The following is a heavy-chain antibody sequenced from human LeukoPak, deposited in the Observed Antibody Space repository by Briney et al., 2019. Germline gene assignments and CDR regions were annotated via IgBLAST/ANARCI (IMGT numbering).Heavy chain of an antibody. J-gene: IGHJ2*01. CDR2: ISGGGGST. Sequence: PGGSLRLSCAASGFTFTSYSMSWVRQAPGKGLEWVSTISGGGGSTYYADSVKGRFTISRDNSKNTLYLQMNSLRAEDTAVYYCAKVAVAHWYFDLWGRGTLVTVSS. D-gene: IGHD4-23*01. CDR3: AKVAVAHWYFDL. CDR1: GFTFTSYS. V-gene: IGHV3-23*01.